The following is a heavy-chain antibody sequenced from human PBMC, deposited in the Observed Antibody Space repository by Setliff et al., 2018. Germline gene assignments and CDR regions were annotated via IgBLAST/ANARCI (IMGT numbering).Heavy chain of an antibody. V-gene: IGHV4-34*01. Sequence: SETLSLTCTVYGESFDNHYWTWIRQPPGERLEWIGEINHRGFTDYKPSLKSRLTMSVDTSRNQFSLNLGSVTAADTGVYYCARGRIAERPEAIDYWGQGTPVTVSS. J-gene: IGHJ4*02. CDR2: INHRGFT. CDR3: ARGRIAERPEAIDY. D-gene: IGHD6-6*01. CDR1: GESFDNHY.